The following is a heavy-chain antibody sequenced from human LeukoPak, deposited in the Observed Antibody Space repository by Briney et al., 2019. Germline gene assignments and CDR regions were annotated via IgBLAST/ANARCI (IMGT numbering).Heavy chain of an antibody. J-gene: IGHJ4*02. CDR1: GFTFSSYE. CDR2: ISSSGSTI. Sequence: GGSLRLSCAASGFTFSSYEMNWVRQAPGKGLEWVSYISSSGSTIYYADSVKGRFTISRDNAKNSLYLQMNSLRAEDAAVYYCARDLGEGGFDYWGQGTLVTVSS. V-gene: IGHV3-48*03. CDR3: ARDLGEGGFDY. D-gene: IGHD3-16*01.